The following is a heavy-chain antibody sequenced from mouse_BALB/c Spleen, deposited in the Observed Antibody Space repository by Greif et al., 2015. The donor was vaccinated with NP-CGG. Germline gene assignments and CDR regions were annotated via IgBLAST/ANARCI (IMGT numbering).Heavy chain of an antibody. Sequence: QVQLQQSGPELVKPGASVKISCKASGYAFSSSWMNWVKQRPGQGLEWIGRIYPGDGDTNYNGKFKGKATLTADKSSSTAYMQLSSLTSVDSAVYFCAREDYGSSYGNYWGQGTTLTVSS. CDR1: GYAFSSSW. V-gene: IGHV1-82*01. D-gene: IGHD1-1*01. J-gene: IGHJ2*01. CDR2: IYPGDGDT. CDR3: AREDYGSSYGNY.